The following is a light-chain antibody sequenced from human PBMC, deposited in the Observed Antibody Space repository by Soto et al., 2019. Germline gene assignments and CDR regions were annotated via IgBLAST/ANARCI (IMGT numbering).Light chain of an antibody. V-gene: IGLV2-14*01. CDR2: EVS. J-gene: IGLJ1*01. CDR1: SSDIGGYNY. CDR3: SSYTGSSTLYV. Sequence: QSALTQPASVSGSPGQSITIYCTGTSSDIGGYNYVSWYQQHPGKVPKLMIFEVSNRPSGVSYRFSGSKSGNTASLTISGLQAEDEADYYCSSYTGSSTLYVFGTGTQLTVL.